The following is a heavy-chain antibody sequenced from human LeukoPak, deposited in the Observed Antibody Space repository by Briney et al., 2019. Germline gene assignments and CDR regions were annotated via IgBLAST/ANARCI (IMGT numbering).Heavy chain of an antibody. CDR3: ARRFVGYDSSWGASDI. V-gene: IGHV4-59*08. Sequence: SETLSLTCTVSGGSISSYYWSWIRQPPGKGLEWIGYIYYSGSTNYNPSLKSRVTISVDTSKNQFSLKLTSVTAADTAVYYCARRFVGYDSSWGASDIWGQGTMVTVSS. J-gene: IGHJ3*02. CDR2: IYYSGST. CDR1: GGSISSYY. D-gene: IGHD3-22*01.